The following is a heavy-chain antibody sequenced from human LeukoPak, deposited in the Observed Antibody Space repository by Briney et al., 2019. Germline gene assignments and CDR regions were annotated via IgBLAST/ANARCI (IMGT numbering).Heavy chain of an antibody. J-gene: IGHJ4*02. V-gene: IGHV4-31*03. CDR3: ARGPSISVSGTAFDY. D-gene: IGHD6-19*01. Sequence: SETLSLTCTVSGGSIGSGGYYWSWIRQHPGKGLEWIGYIYYSGSTYYNPSLKSRVTMSVDTSKNQSSLNLSSVTAADTAVYYCARGPSISVSGTAFDYWGQGTLVTVSS. CDR2: IYYSGST. CDR1: GGSIGSGGYY.